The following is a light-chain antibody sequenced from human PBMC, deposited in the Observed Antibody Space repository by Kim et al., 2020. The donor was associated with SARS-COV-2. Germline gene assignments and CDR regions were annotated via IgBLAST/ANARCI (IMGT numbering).Light chain of an antibody. J-gene: IGKJ4*01. CDR1: QGFSNY. CDR2: AAS. V-gene: IGKV1-27*01. CDR3: QKYNSVPLT. Sequence: ASVGDRVTITCRASQGFSNYLAWYQQKPGKVPKLLIYAASTLQSGVPSRFSGSGTGTDFTLTISSLQPEDVATYYCQKYNSVPLTFGGGTKVDIK.